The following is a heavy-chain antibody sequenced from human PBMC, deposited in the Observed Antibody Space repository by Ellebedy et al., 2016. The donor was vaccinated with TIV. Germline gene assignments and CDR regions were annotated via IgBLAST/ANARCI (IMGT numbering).Heavy chain of an antibody. D-gene: IGHD1-26*01. CDR2: ISWNSGSI. CDR1: GFTFDDYA. V-gene: IGHV3-9*01. CDR3: AKGVGWELAGCDY. J-gene: IGHJ4*02. Sequence: SLKISXAASGFTFDDYAMHWVRQAPGKGLEWVSGISWNSGSIGYADSVKGRFTISRDNAKNSLYLQMNSLRAEDTALYYCAKGVGWELAGCDYWGQGTLVTVSS.